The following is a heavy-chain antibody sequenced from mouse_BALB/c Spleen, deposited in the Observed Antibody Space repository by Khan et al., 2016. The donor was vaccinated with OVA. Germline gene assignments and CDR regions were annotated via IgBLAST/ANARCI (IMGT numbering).Heavy chain of an antibody. J-gene: IGHJ2*01. CDR2: IYPGTDNT. Sequence: VELVESGAELVRPGASVKLSCKTSGYIFTSYWIHWVKQRSGQGLEWIARIYPGTDNTFYNERLKDKATLTADKSSSTAYMQLSSLKSEDSAVYFCAREEALYCFDYWGQGTTLTVSS. D-gene: IGHD3-2*02. V-gene: IGHV1-76*01. CDR1: GYIFTSYW. CDR3: AREEALYCFDY.